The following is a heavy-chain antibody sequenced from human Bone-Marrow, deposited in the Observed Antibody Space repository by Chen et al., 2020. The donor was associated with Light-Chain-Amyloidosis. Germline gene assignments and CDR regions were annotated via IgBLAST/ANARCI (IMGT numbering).Heavy chain of an antibody. Sequence: EVQLLESGGGLVQPGGSLRLSCAAAGFTFGSFAMSWVRQAPGRGLEYVSDIRDSGGITHYADSVKGRFTISRDNSENTLYLQMNSLRAEDTAIYYCAKDLTSGGGIFDYWGQGILVTVSS. J-gene: IGHJ4*02. CDR1: GFTFGSFA. V-gene: IGHV3-23*01. D-gene: IGHD3-16*01. CDR3: AKDLTSGGGIFDY. CDR2: IRDSGGIT.